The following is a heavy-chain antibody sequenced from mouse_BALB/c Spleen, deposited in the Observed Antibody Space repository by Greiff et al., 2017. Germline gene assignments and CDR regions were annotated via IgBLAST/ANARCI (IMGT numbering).Heavy chain of an antibody. Sequence: EVQLVESGGGLVKPGGSLKLSCAASGFTFSDYYMYWVRQTPEKRLEWVATISDGGSYTYYPDSVKGRFTISRDNAKNNLYLQMSSLKSEDTAMYYCARARSTMITTFAYWGQGTLVTVSA. J-gene: IGHJ3*01. CDR2: ISDGGSYT. D-gene: IGHD2-4*01. V-gene: IGHV5-4*02. CDR3: ARARSTMITTFAY. CDR1: GFTFSDYY.